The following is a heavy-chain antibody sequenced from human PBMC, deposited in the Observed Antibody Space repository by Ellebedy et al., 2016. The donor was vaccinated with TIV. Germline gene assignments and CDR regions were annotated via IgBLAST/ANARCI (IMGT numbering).Heavy chain of an antibody. D-gene: IGHD1-26*01. CDR1: GFTFTSYA. CDR3: ARSGELDS. J-gene: IGHJ4*02. V-gene: IGHV3-21*01. CDR2: ISSTGYYI. Sequence: GESLKISCAASGFTFTSYAMHWVRQAPGKGLEWVSSISSTGYYIYYADSVKGRFTISRDDAMTSLFLQMNSLKAGDTAVYYCARSGELDSWGQGTLVTVSS.